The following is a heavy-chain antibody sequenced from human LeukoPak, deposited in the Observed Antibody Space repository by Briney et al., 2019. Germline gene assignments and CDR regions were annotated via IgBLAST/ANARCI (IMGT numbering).Heavy chain of an antibody. Sequence: SETLSLTCSVSGGSITNYYWSWIRQSPGKGLEWIGFIYNTGRTNYNPSLKSRVTMSVDTSKNQFSLKLSSVTAADTAVYYCARDRMIRGVFMPDYWGQGTLVTVSS. CDR3: ARDRMIRGVFMPDY. CDR1: GGSITNYY. V-gene: IGHV4-59*01. J-gene: IGHJ4*02. CDR2: IYNTGRT. D-gene: IGHD3-10*01.